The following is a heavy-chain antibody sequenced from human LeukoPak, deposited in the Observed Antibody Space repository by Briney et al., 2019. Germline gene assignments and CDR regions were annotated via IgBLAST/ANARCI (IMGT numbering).Heavy chain of an antibody. Sequence: GSLRLSCAASGFTVSSNYMSWVRQPPGKGLEWIGEINHSGSTNYNPSLKSRVTISVDTSKNQFSLKLSSVTAADTAVYYCARSSSWFPFDYWGQGTLVTVSS. V-gene: IGHV4-34*01. J-gene: IGHJ4*02. CDR1: GFTVSSNY. D-gene: IGHD3-10*01. CDR2: INHSGST. CDR3: ARSSSWFPFDY.